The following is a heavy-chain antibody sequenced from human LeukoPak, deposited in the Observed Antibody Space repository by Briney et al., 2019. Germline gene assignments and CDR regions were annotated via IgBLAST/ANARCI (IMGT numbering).Heavy chain of an antibody. CDR2: IDTNTGNP. Sequence: ASVKVSCKGSGYTFTKYAISWVRQAPGQGLEYMGWIDTNTGNPTYAQGFTGRFVCSLDTSVSTAYLQISSLKAEDSAIYFCANCYDSSGFFAYWGQGTLVTVSS. D-gene: IGHD3-22*01. J-gene: IGHJ4*02. CDR3: ANCYDSSGFFAY. V-gene: IGHV7-4-1*02. CDR1: GYTFTKYA.